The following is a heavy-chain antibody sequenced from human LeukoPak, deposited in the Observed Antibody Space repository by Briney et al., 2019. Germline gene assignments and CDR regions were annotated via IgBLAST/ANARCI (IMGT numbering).Heavy chain of an antibody. J-gene: IGHJ4*02. Sequence: GGSLRLSCAASGFTFSSYSMNWVRQAPGKGLEWVSSISSSSSYIYYADSVKGRFAISRDNAKNSLYLQMNSLRAEDTALYYCARVSDISVAAYFDYWGQGTLVTVSS. D-gene: IGHD6-19*01. CDR2: ISSSSSYI. V-gene: IGHV3-21*04. CDR3: ARVSDISVAAYFDY. CDR1: GFTFSSYS.